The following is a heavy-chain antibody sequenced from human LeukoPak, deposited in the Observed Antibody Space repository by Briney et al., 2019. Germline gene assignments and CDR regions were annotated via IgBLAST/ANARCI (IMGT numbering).Heavy chain of an antibody. Sequence: PSETLSLTCTVSGDSISSHYWSWIRQPPGKGLEWIGHIYSSGSTNYNPSLKSRVTISVDRSKNQFSLKLSSATAADTAFYYCARGPFARGDIWGQGTMVTVSS. CDR1: GDSISSHY. CDR3: ARGPFARGDI. D-gene: IGHD3-10*01. J-gene: IGHJ3*02. V-gene: IGHV4-59*11. CDR2: IYSSGST.